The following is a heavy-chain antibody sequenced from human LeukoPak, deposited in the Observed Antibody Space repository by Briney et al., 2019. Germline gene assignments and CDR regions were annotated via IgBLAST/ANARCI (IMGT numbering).Heavy chain of an antibody. CDR3: ASVTAAGTGPDYFLS. D-gene: IGHD6-13*01. V-gene: IGHV6-1*01. J-gene: IGHJ1*01. Sequence: QTLSLSSDISGDSVSSNSATWNWIRQSPSRGLEWLGRTYYRSKWYNDYAVSVNSRITITPHTSKNQFTLHLNSVTPDDTAVYFCASVTAAGTGPDYFLSWGQGALVTVSS. CDR2: TYYRSKWYN. CDR1: GDSVSSNSAT.